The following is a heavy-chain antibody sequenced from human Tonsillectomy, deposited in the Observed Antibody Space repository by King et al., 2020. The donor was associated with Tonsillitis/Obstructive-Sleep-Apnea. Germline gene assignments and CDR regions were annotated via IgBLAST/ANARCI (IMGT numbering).Heavy chain of an antibody. Sequence: EVQLVQSGEEVKKPGESLRISCKGSGYSFTNYWISWVRQMPGKGLEWMGKIDPSDSYTNYRPSFQGHVTISADKSISTAYLQWSGLKASDTAMYYCARHLGGSYYDTAFDIWGQGTMVTVSS. CDR1: GYSFTNYW. CDR3: ARHLGGSYYDTAFDI. CDR2: IDPSDSYT. J-gene: IGHJ3*02. D-gene: IGHD1-26*01. V-gene: IGHV5-10-1*03.